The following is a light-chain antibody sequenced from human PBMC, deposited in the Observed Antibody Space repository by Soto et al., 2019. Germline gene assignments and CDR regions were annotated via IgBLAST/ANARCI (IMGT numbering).Light chain of an antibody. CDR3: QQYDNLPPLT. Sequence: DLQMTQSPSSLSASVGDRVTITCQASQDISNYLNWYQQKPGKAPKLLIYDASNLETGVPLRFSGSESGTDFTFTISSLRPCDIATYYCQQYDNLPPLTFGGGTKVEIK. CDR2: DAS. V-gene: IGKV1-33*01. J-gene: IGKJ4*01. CDR1: QDISNY.